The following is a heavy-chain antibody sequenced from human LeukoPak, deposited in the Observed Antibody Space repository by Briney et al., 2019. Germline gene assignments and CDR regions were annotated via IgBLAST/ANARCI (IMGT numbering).Heavy chain of an antibody. D-gene: IGHD6-13*01. CDR1: VGSISSYY. V-gene: IGHV4-4*07. CDR2: IYTSGST. Sequence: SETLSLTCTVSVGSISSYYWSWIRQPAGKGLEWIGRIYTSGSTNYNPSLKSRVTMSVDTSKNQFSLKLSSVTAADTAVYYCAREGGAAAGYYYYYYYMDVCGKGTTVTVSS. J-gene: IGHJ6*03. CDR3: AREGGAAAGYYYYYYYMDV.